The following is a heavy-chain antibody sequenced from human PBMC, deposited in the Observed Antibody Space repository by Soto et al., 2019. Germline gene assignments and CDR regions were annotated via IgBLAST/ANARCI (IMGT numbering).Heavy chain of an antibody. CDR1: GLTFNNAW. V-gene: IGHV3-15*01. CDR2: IRSKSDGGTT. CDR3: TTHSGEALEY. J-gene: IGHJ4*02. D-gene: IGHD1-26*01. Sequence: GGSLRLSCVASGLTFNNAWMNWVRQAPGKGLEWVGRIRSKSDGGTTDYAAPVKGRFTISRDDSKNMVDLQMSSLKTEDTAIYYCTTHSGEALEYWGQGALVTVYS.